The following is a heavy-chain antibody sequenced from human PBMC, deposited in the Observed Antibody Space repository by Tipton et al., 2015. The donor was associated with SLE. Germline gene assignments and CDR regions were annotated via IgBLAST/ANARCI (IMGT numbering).Heavy chain of an antibody. V-gene: IGHV4-61*02. D-gene: IGHD3-16*01. CDR3: ARHRGDFDY. J-gene: IGHJ4*01. Sequence: TLSLTCAVSGGSISSGSYYWSWIRQPAGKGLEWIGRIYTSGSTKYNPSLKSRVTISVDTSKNQFSLNLSSVTAADTAVYYCARHRGDFDYWGHGTLVTVSS. CDR2: IYTSGST. CDR1: GGSISSGSYY.